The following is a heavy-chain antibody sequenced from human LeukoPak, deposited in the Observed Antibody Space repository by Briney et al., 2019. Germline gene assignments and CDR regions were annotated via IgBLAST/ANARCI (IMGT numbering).Heavy chain of an antibody. D-gene: IGHD3-22*01. Sequence: SGPTLVKPTQTLTLTCTFSGFSLSTSGVGVGWIRQPPGKALEWLALIYWNDDKRYSPSLKSRLTITKDTSKNQVVLTMTNMDPVDTATYYCAHHSSGYYYFDYWGQGTLVTVSS. CDR3: AHHSSGYYYFDY. J-gene: IGHJ4*02. V-gene: IGHV2-5*01. CDR1: GFSLSTSGVG. CDR2: IYWNDDK.